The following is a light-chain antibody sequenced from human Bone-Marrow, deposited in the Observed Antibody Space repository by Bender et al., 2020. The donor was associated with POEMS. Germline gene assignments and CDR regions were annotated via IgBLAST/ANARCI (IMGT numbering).Light chain of an antibody. J-gene: IGLJ3*02. CDR3: QSYDNSLGGWV. V-gene: IGLV1-40*01. CDR1: GSNIGAGYD. CDR2: GYN. Sequence: QSVLTQPPSVSGAPGQRVTISCTGSGSNIGAGYDVHWYQHLPGTAPKLLIYGYNNRPSGVPDRFSGSKSGTSASLAITGLQAEDEGDYYCQSYDNSLGGWVFGGGTKLTVL.